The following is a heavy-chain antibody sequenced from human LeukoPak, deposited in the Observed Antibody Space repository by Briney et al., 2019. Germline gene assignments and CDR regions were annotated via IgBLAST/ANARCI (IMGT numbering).Heavy chain of an antibody. D-gene: IGHD6-19*01. V-gene: IGHV1-18*01. CDR3: ARTQWLEDAFDF. Sequence: GASVKVSCKASDDTFSNYGISWVRQAPGQGLVWMGWISTYNGNTHYAQKFQGRVTMTTDTSTNIAYLELRDLRSDDTAVYYCARTQWLEDAFDFWGQGTVVTVSS. J-gene: IGHJ3*01. CDR2: ISTYNGNT. CDR1: DDTFSNYG.